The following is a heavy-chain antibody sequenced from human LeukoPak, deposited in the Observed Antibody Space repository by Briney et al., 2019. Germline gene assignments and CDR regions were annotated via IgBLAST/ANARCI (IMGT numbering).Heavy chain of an antibody. J-gene: IGHJ4*02. CDR1: GFTISSYA. V-gene: IGHV3-23*01. CDR3: AGTVRTFDY. D-gene: IGHD1-1*01. CDR2: ISGSGGST. Sequence: PGASLRLSCAASGFTISSYAMSWVGQALGKGLEWVSAISGSGGSTYYADSVKGRFTISRDNSKNTLYLQMNSLRAEDTAVYYCAGTVRTFDYWGQGTLLTVSS.